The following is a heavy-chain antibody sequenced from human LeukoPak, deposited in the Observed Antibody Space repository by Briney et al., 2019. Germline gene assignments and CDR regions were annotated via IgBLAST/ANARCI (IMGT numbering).Heavy chain of an antibody. J-gene: IGHJ3*02. Sequence: PGGSLRLSCAASGFTFSDHYMDWVRQAPGQGLEWVGRTRDKANSYTTEYAVSVKGRFTISRDDSRNSLYLQMNSLKTEDTAVYYCARAYDTSGYYFDSFDMWGQGTMVTVSS. CDR3: ARAYDTSGYYFDSFDM. V-gene: IGHV3-72*01. CDR1: GFTFSDHY. CDR2: TRDKANSYTT. D-gene: IGHD3-22*01.